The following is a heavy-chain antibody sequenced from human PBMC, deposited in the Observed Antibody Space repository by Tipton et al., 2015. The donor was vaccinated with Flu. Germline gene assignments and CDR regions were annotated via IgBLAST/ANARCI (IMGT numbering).Heavy chain of an antibody. CDR1: GFTFDDYG. Sequence: SLRLSCTASGFTFDDYGMSWVRQAPGKGLEWVSGINWNGSTTGYADSVKGRFIISRDNAKNSLSLQMNSLRAEDTALYFCARDRTRLASPLDYWGQGTLVTVSS. D-gene: IGHD3-16*01. CDR2: INWNGSTT. V-gene: IGHV3-20*04. CDR3: ARDRTRLASPLDY. J-gene: IGHJ4*02.